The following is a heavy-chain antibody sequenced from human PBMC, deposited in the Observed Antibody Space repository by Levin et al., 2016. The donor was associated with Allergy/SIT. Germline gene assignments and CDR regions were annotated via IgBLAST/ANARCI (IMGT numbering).Heavy chain of an antibody. CDR2: IIPILGIA. Sequence: SVKVSCKASGGTFTNYAFNWVRQAPGQGLEWMGRIIPILGIANYAQKFQGRVTMTTDTSTSTAYMELRSLRSDDTAVYYCARGAGYCSDTGCPAWFDPWGQGTRVTVSS. V-gene: IGHV1-69*04. D-gene: IGHD2-15*01. CDR3: ARGAGYCSDTGCPAWFDP. CDR1: GGTFTNYA. J-gene: IGHJ5*02.